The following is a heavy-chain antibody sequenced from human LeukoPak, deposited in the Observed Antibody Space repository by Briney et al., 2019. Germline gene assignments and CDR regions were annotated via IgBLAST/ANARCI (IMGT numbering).Heavy chain of an antibody. V-gene: IGHV4-59*01. D-gene: IGHD6-13*01. CDR3: AGGLIAAAGTRVDY. Sequence: SETLSLTCTVSGGSISNYYCSWIRQPPGKGLEWIGYMYYSGSTNYNPSLKSRVTISADTSKNQFSLKLSSVTAADTAVYYCAGGLIAAAGTRVDYWGQGTLVTVSS. J-gene: IGHJ4*02. CDR1: GGSISNYY. CDR2: MYYSGST.